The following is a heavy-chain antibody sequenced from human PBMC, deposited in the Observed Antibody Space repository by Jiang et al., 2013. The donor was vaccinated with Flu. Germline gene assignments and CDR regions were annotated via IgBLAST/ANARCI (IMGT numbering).Heavy chain of an antibody. CDR2: IYYSGST. CDR1: GGSISNYY. Sequence: GSGLVKPSETLSLTCTVSGGSISNYYWSWIRQPPGKGLEWIGYIYYSGSTDYNPSLRSRVTISVDTSKNQFSLELTSVTAADTAVYYCARPSCNITNCDGWHFDLWGRGALVTVSS. D-gene: IGHD2-2*01. CDR3: ARPSCNITNCDGWHFDL. V-gene: IGHV4-59*08. J-gene: IGHJ2*01.